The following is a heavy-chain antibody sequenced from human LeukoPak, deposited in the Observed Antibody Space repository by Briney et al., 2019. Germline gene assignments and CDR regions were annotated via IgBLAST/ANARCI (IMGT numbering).Heavy chain of an antibody. CDR3: ARVLRYCSGGNCYSGGLGYMDV. CDR2: ITSSSSYI. V-gene: IGHV3-21*04. CDR1: GFTFSTYN. D-gene: IGHD2-15*01. J-gene: IGHJ6*03. Sequence: PGGSLRLSCVASGFTFSTYNMNWVRQAPGKGLEWVSSITSSSSYIYYADSVKGRFTISRDNAKNSLFLQMNSLRAEDTAVYYCARVLRYCSGGNCYSGGLGYMDVWGKGTTVTISS.